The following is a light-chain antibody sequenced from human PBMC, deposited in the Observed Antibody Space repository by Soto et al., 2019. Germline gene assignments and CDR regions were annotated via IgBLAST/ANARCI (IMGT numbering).Light chain of an antibody. CDR1: QSVSNN. J-gene: IGKJ4*01. CDR3: QHYDEWPLT. V-gene: IGKV3-15*01. CDR2: FAS. Sequence: IVMTQSPATLSVSPGEKATLSCRASQSVSNNLAWYQQRPGQAPRLLIYFASTRATGIPARFSGSGSGTEFTFTISSLQSEDFAVYYCQHYDEWPLTFGGGTKVETK.